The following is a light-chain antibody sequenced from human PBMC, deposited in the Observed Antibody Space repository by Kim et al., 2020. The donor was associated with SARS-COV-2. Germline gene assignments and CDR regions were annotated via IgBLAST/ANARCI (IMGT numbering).Light chain of an antibody. CDR2: YDS. V-gene: IGLV3-21*04. CDR1: NIGSKR. Sequence: PGKKARITCGGNNIGSKRVHWYQQKPGQAPGLVIYYDSDRPAGIPERFSGSNSGNTATLTISRVEAGDEADYYCQVWDSSSDHPGVFGGGTQLTVL. CDR3: QVWDSSSDHPGV. J-gene: IGLJ3*02.